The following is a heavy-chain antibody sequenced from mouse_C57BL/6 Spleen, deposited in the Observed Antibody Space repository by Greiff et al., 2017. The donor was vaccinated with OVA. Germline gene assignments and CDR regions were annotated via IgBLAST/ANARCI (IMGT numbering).Heavy chain of an antibody. CDR2: IYPRDGST. CDR1: GYTFTSYD. D-gene: IGHD2-12*01. J-gene: IGHJ3*01. V-gene: IGHV1-85*01. Sequence: VQLQQSGPELVKPGASVKLSCKASGYTFTSYDINGVKQRPGQGLEWIGWIYPRDGSTKYNEKFKGKATLNVDTSSRTAYMVLHSLTSEDSAVYFCARGDDGAWFSCWGQGTLVTVSA. CDR3: ARGDDGAWFSC.